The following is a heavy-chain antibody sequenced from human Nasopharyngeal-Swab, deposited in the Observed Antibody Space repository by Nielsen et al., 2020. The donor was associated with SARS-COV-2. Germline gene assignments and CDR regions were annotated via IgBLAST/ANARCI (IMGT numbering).Heavy chain of an antibody. Sequence: SETLSLTCTASGASMSGYSWSWIRQPPGKGLEWVAFMYDNEYTNYNPSLRGRATISLDTTKNQFSLKVISVTAADTAVYYCARENWQLANVFDIWGQGTMVTVSS. V-gene: IGHV4-59*01. D-gene: IGHD6-19*01. J-gene: IGHJ3*02. CDR3: ARENWQLANVFDI. CDR1: GASMSGYS. CDR2: MYDNEYT.